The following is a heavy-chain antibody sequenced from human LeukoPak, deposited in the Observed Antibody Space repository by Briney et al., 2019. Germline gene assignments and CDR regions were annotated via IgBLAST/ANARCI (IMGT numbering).Heavy chain of an antibody. V-gene: IGHV2-5*01. J-gene: IGHJ4*02. D-gene: IGHD3-3*01. CDR1: GFSLNTLEVS. CDR2: IYWNDDK. Sequence: SGPTLVNPTQTLTLTCTFSGFSLNTLEVSINWIRQPPGKALEWLALIYWNDDKRYSPSLKSRLTITKDTSKNQVVLTMTNMDPVDTATYYCAHMGDTIFGVVAAFDYWGQGTLVTVSS. CDR3: AHMGDTIFGVVAAFDY.